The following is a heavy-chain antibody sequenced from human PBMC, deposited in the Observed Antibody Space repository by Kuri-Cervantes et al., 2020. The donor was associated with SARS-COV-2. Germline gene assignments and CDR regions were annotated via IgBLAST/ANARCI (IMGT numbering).Heavy chain of an antibody. V-gene: IGHV4-34*01. CDR1: GGSFSGYY. CDR2: INHSGST. D-gene: IGHD6-19*01. CDR3: ARNFVAGTGDWFDY. J-gene: IGHJ4*02. Sequence: GSLRLSCAVYGGSFSGYYWSWIRQPPGKGLEWIGEINHSGSTNYNPSLKSRVTVSVDTSKNQFSLKLSSVTAADTAVYYCARNFVAGTGDWFDYWGQGTLVTVSS.